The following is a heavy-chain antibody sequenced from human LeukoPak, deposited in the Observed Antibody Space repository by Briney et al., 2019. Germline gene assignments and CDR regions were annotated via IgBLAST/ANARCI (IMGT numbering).Heavy chain of an antibody. Sequence: PGGSLRLSCAASGFTVSSNYMSWVRQAPGKGLEWVANIKQDGSEKYYVDSVKGRFTISRDNAKNSLYLQMNSLRAEDTAVYYCAREGVLGTTVTYDYWGQGTLVTVSS. CDR2: IKQDGSEK. D-gene: IGHD4-11*01. CDR1: GFTVSSNY. CDR3: AREGVLGTTVTYDY. J-gene: IGHJ4*02. V-gene: IGHV3-7*01.